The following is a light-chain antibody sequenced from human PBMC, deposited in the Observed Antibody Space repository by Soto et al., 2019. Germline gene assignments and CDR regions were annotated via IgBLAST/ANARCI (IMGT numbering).Light chain of an antibody. CDR3: SSYTATNTYV. CDR2: EVI. V-gene: IGLV2-14*01. J-gene: IGLJ1*01. CDR1: SSYVGGYNY. Sequence: QSALTQPASVSGSPGQSITISCTGTSSYVGGYNYFSWYQQHPGKAPKLMIYEVITRPSGFSYRFSGSKSGNTASLTISGLQAEDEADYYCSSYTATNTYVFGTGTKFHVL.